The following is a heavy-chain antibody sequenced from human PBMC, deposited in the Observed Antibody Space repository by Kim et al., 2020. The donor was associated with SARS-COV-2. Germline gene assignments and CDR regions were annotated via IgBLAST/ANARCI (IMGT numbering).Heavy chain of an antibody. D-gene: IGHD2-15*01. CDR3: ARGYCSGGSCYSVGRWFDP. V-gene: IGHV4-34*01. J-gene: IGHJ5*02. Sequence: SRVTISVDTSKNQFSLKLSSVTAADTAVYYCARGYCSGGSCYSVGRWFDPWGQGTLVTVSS.